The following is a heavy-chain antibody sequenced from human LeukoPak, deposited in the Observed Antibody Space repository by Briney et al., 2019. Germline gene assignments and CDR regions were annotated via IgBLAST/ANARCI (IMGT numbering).Heavy chain of an antibody. D-gene: IGHD3-22*01. CDR1: GGSLSGYY. CDR2: INHSGST. CDR3: ARAYDSSGPTVY. V-gene: IGHV4-34*01. J-gene: IGHJ4*02. Sequence: SETLSLTCAVYGGSLSGYYWSWIRQPPGKGLEWIGEINHSGSTYYNPSLKSRVTISVDTSKNQFSLKLSSVTAADTAVYYCARAYDSSGPTVYWGQGTLVTVSS.